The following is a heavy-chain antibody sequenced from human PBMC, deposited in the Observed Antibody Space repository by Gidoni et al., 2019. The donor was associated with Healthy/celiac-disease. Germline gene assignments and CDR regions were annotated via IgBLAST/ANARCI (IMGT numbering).Heavy chain of an antibody. CDR3: ARVRGTTIFHWFDP. J-gene: IGHJ5*02. D-gene: IGHD1-26*01. CDR1: GGSFSGYY. CDR2: INHRGSN. V-gene: IGHV4-34*01. Sequence: QVQLQQWGAGRLKPSETLSLTCAVYGGSFSGYYWSWIRQPPGKGLEWIGEINHRGSNNYNPSLKSRVTISVDTSKNQFSLKLSSVTAADTAVYYCARVRGTTIFHWFDPWGQGTLVTVSS.